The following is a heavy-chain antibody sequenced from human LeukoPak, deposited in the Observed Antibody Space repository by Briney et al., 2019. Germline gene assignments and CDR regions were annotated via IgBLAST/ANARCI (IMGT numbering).Heavy chain of an antibody. Sequence: GGSLRLSCAASGFTFSSYARSWVRQAPGKGLKGVSAISGSGGSTYYADSVKGRFTISRDNSKNTLYLQRNSLRAEDTAVYYCAKLGRLLRDWFDPWGQGTLVTVSS. CDR1: GFTFSSYA. D-gene: IGHD3-10*01. V-gene: IGHV3-23*01. J-gene: IGHJ5*02. CDR3: AKLGRLLRDWFDP. CDR2: ISGSGGST.